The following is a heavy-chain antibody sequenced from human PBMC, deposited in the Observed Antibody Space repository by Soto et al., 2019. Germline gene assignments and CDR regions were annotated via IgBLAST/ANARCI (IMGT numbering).Heavy chain of an antibody. Sequence: SETLSLTCTASGGSISSGGYYWSWIRQHPGKGQEWIGYIYYSGSTYYNPSLKSRVTISVDTSKNQFSLKLSSVTAADTAVYYCARVAQRKYSSSEQNWFDPWGQGTLVTVSS. CDR2: IYYSGST. CDR3: ARVAQRKYSSSEQNWFDP. CDR1: GGSISSGGYY. V-gene: IGHV4-31*03. J-gene: IGHJ5*02. D-gene: IGHD6-6*01.